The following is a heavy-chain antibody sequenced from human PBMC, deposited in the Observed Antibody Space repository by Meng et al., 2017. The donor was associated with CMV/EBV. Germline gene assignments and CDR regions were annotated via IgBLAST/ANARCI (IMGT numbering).Heavy chain of an antibody. D-gene: IGHD3-22*01. CDR1: GRSFSSYY. J-gene: IGHJ4*02. Sequence: LQWSVPGLVKPSATLSLTFTVSGRSFSSYYWGSLRQPAWKGLEWNGHIYTSGSTNYSPSLKSRVTMSVDTSKNQFSLKLSSVTGADTAVYYCARGGLYYYDSSGHFDYWGQGTLVTVSS. CDR3: ARGGLYYYDSSGHFDY. CDR2: IYTSGST. V-gene: IGHV4-4*07.